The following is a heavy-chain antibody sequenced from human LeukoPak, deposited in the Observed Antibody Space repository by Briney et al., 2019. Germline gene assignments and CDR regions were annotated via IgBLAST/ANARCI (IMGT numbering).Heavy chain of an antibody. D-gene: IGHD3-10*01. Sequence: GGSLRLSCAASGFTVSSNYMSWVRQAPGKGLEWVSVIYSGGSTYYADSVKGRFTISRDNSKNTLYLQMNSLRAEDTAVYYCARSGIVDAFDIWGQGTMVTASS. CDR3: ARSGIVDAFDI. CDR2: IYSGGST. CDR1: GFTVSSNY. J-gene: IGHJ3*02. V-gene: IGHV3-66*01.